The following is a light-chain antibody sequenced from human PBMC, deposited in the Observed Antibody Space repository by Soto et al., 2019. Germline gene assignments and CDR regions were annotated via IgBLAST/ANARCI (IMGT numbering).Light chain of an antibody. CDR3: QQTYSIPRT. CDR2: AEY. Sequence: IPLTPSPLSLAASFGDRVTIPCRASQSISTYLNWYQQKPGKAPKLLISAEYSLHSGVPSRFSGSGSGTDFTLTISSLHPEDFATYYCQQTYSIPRTFGGGTKVDIK. CDR1: QSISTY. V-gene: IGKV1-39*01. J-gene: IGKJ4*01.